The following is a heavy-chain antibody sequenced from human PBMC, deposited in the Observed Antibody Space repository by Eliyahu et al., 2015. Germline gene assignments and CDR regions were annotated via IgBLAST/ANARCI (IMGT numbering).Heavy chain of an antibody. CDR2: ISYDGSNK. CDR1: GFPFSSYA. J-gene: IGHJ3*02. Sequence: QVQLVESGGGVVQPGXSLXLXXPASGFPFSSYAMHWVRQAPGKGPEWVAVISYDGSNKYYADSVKGRFTISRDNSKNTLYLQMNSLRAEDTAVYYCAREIKGGSGVLDIWGQGTMVTASS. D-gene: IGHD3-10*01. CDR3: AREIKGGSGVLDI. V-gene: IGHV3-30-3*01.